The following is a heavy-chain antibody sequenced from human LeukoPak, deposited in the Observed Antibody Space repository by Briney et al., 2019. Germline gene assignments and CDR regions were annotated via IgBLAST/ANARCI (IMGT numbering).Heavy chain of an antibody. CDR2: INAGNGNT. J-gene: IGHJ4*02. Sequence: ASVKVSCEASGYTFTSYAMHWVRQAPGQRLEWMGWINAGNGNTKYSQKFQGRVTITRDTSASTAYMELSSLRSEDTAAYYCARSSIAARPPPGDYWGQGTLVTVSS. CDR1: GYTFTSYA. D-gene: IGHD6-6*01. CDR3: ARSSIAARPPPGDY. V-gene: IGHV1-3*01.